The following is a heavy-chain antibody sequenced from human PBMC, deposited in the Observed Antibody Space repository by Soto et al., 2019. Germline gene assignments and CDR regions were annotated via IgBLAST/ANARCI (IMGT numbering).Heavy chain of an antibody. J-gene: IGHJ6*03. CDR2: MNPNSGNT. Sequence: ASVKVSCKASGYTFTSYDINWVRQATGQGLEWMGWMNPNSGNTGYAQKFQGRVTMTRNTSISTAYMELSSLRSEDTAVYYCAGGRRYCSSPSCQPYYMDVWGKGTTVTVSS. CDR1: GYTFTSYD. V-gene: IGHV1-8*01. D-gene: IGHD2-2*01. CDR3: AGGRRYCSSPSCQPYYMDV.